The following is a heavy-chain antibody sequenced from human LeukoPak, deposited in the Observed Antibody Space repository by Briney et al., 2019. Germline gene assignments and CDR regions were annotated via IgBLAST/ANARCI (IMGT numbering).Heavy chain of an antibody. V-gene: IGHV3-21*01. CDR1: GFNYSAYN. CDR3: ARDHGHDY. J-gene: IGHJ4*02. D-gene: IGHD3/OR15-3a*01. CDR2: ITSSSAYI. Sequence: PGGSLRLSCAASGFNYSAYNMNWVRQAPGKGLEWVASITSSSAYIYCGDSVKGRVRISRDNAKNSLYLQMTALIAEDTAVYYCARDHGHDYWGQGTLVTVSS.